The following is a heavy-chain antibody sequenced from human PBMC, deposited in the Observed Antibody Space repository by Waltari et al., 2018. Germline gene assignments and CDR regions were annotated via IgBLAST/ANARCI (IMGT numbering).Heavy chain of an antibody. CDR3: ARAGGVVEMATIAFDY. CDR2: IYSGGST. CDR1: GFTVSRNH. D-gene: IGHD3-16*01. J-gene: IGHJ4*02. Sequence: EVQLVESGGGLIQPGGSLRLTCAASGFTVSRNHMSWVRQAPGKGLERVSVIYSGGSTYYADSVKGRFTISRDNSKNTLYLQMNSLRAEDTAVYYCARAGGVVEMATIAFDYWGQGTLVTVSS. V-gene: IGHV3-53*01.